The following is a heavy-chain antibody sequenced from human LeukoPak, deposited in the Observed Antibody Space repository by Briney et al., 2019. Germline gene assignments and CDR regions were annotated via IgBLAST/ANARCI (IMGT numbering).Heavy chain of an antibody. J-gene: IGHJ5*01. CDR3: ARNGFVWASGIDYGWFDS. D-gene: IGHD4-17*01. CDR1: GFTFSSYW. V-gene: IGHV3-7*05. CDR2: IKQGGSDK. Sequence: GGSLRLSCAASGFTFSSYWMSWVRQAPGKGLEWVANIKQGGSDKSYVDSVRGRFTVARDTAKNLLYLQMNSLRVEDTAVYYCARNGFVWASGIDYGWFDSWGQGTLVTVSS.